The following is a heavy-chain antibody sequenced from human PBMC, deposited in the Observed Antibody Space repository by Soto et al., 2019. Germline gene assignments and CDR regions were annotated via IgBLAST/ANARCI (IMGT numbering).Heavy chain of an antibody. V-gene: IGHV3-9*01. Sequence: PGGSLRLSGAASGFTFDDYAMHWVRQAPGKGLEWVSGISWNSGSIGYADSVKGRFTISRDNAKNSLYLQMNSLRAEDTALYYCAKELNGLVPAAIPYGMDVWGQGTTVTVSS. D-gene: IGHD2-2*02. CDR1: GFTFDDYA. CDR3: AKELNGLVPAAIPYGMDV. CDR2: ISWNSGSI. J-gene: IGHJ6*02.